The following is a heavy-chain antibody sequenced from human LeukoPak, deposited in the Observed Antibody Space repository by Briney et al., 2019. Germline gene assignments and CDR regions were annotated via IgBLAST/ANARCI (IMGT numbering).Heavy chain of an antibody. CDR1: GFTFYNYS. CDR2: IGSNSKSI. V-gene: IGHV3-48*02. J-gene: IGHJ6*03. Sequence: GGSLRLSCAASGFTFYNYSMNWVRQAPGKGLEWVSYIGSNSKSIYYADSVKGRFTISRDNAKNSLYLQMNSLRDEDTATYYCARVWQPRLSYYSYMDVWGKGTTVTVSS. CDR3: ARVWQPRLSYYSYMDV. D-gene: IGHD2-21*01.